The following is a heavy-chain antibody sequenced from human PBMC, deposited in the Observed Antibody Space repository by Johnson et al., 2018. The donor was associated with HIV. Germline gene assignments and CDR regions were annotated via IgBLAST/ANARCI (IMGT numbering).Heavy chain of an antibody. V-gene: IGHV3-74*02. J-gene: IGHJ3*02. D-gene: IGHD7-27*01. CDR3: ALNWGAEGAFDI. Sequence: VQLVESGGGLVQPGGSLRLSCAASGFTFSSYWMHWVRQAPGKGLVWVSRINSDGSSTNYADSVRGRFTISRDNAKNSLYLQMNSLRAEDTAVYYCALNWGAEGAFDIWGQGTMVTVSS. CDR2: INSDGSST. CDR1: GFTFSSYW.